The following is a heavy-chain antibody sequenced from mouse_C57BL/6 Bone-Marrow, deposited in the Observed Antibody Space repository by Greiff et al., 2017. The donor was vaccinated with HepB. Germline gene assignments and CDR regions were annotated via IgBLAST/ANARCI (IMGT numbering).Heavy chain of an antibody. J-gene: IGHJ3*01. CDR3: ARQNY. CDR1: GLPFSDYY. Sequence: EVKLVESGGGLVQPGGSLKLPGAAPGLPFSDYYLYWVRRTPEKRLEWVAYISNGGGSTYYPDTVKGRFTISRDNAKNTLYLQMSRLKSEDTAMYYCARQNYWGQGTLVTVSA. CDR2: ISNGGGST. V-gene: IGHV5-12*01.